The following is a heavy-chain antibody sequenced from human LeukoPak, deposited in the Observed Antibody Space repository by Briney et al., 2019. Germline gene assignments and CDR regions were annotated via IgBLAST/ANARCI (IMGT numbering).Heavy chain of an antibody. CDR3: TTTYIVASTRKFGDY. CDR1: GFIFSNAW. V-gene: IGHV3-15*01. CDR2: IKSKTEGGTT. J-gene: IGHJ4*02. Sequence: GGSLRLSCAASGFIFSNAWMNWVRQAPGKGLEWVGHIKSKTEGGTTDYAAPVKGRFTISRDDSQNTVDLQISSLTAEDTAMYFCTTTYIVASTRKFGDYWGQGTLVVVSS. D-gene: IGHD5-12*01.